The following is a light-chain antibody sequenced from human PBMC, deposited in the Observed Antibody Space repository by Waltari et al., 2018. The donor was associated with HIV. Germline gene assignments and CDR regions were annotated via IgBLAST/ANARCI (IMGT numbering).Light chain of an antibody. CDR2: EVT. CDR3: SSYAGSSNLRV. V-gene: IGLV2-8*01. J-gene: IGLJ2*01. Sequence: QSALTQPPSASGSPGQSVTISCTGTSSDVGGYNYFSWYQQHPGKAPKLMIYEVTKRPSGVPDRFPGSKSGNTASLTVSGLQAEDEADYYCSSYAGSSNLRVFGGGTKLTVL. CDR1: SSDVGGYNY.